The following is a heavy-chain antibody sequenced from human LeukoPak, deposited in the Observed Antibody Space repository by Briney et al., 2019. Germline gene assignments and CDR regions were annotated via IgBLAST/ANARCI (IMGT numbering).Heavy chain of an antibody. CDR2: IYSGGST. V-gene: IGHV3-66*01. CDR3: ARVDAVTTANDY. D-gene: IGHD4-17*01. J-gene: IGHJ4*02. Sequence: PGGSLRLSCAASGFTVSSNYMSWVRQAPGKGLEWVSVIYSGGSTYYADSVKGRFTISRDNAKNSLYLQMNSLRAEDTAVYYCARVDAVTTANDYWGQGTLVTVSS. CDR1: GFTVSSNY.